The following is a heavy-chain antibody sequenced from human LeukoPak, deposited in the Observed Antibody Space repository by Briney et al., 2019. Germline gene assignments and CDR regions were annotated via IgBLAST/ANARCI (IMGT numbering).Heavy chain of an antibody. Sequence: SVKVSCKASGGTFSSYAISWVRQAPGQGLEWMGGIIPIFGTANYAQKFQGRVTITADKSTSTAYMELSSLRSEDTAVYYCETYYYDSSGYYTRYWGQGTLVTVSS. V-gene: IGHV1-69*06. J-gene: IGHJ4*02. D-gene: IGHD3-22*01. CDR1: GGTFSSYA. CDR3: ETYYYDSSGYYTRY. CDR2: IIPIFGTA.